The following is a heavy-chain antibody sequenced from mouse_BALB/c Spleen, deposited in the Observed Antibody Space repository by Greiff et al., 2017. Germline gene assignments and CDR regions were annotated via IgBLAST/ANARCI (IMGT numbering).Heavy chain of an antibody. J-gene: IGHJ1*01. CDR1: GFTFSSYA. Sequence: EVQRVESGGGLVKPGGSLKLSCAASGFTFSSYAMSWVRQTPEKRLEWVASISSGGSTYYPDSVKGRFTISRDNARNILYLQMSSLRSEDTAMYYCARQPYYGNYWYFDVWGAGTTVTVSS. CDR3: ARQPYYGNYWYFDV. D-gene: IGHD2-10*01. CDR2: ISSGGST. V-gene: IGHV5-6-5*01.